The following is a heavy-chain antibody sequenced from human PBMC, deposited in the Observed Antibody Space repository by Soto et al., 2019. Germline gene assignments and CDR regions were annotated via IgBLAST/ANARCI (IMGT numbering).Heavy chain of an antibody. D-gene: IGHD7-27*01. CDR3: ARDQSGAADI. CDR2: ISATGRT. CDR1: GDSMSSYY. Sequence: SETLSLTCTVSGDSMSSYYWNWIRQPAGKGLEWIGRISATGRTSYMSSLKSRITLSVDTSKNQFSLNLKSVTAADTAVYFCARDQSGAADIWGQGTMVTV. V-gene: IGHV4-4*07. J-gene: IGHJ3*02.